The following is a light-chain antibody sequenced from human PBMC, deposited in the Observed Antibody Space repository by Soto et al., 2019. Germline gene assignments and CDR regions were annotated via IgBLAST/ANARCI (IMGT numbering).Light chain of an antibody. CDR1: QSISSW. Sequence: MTQSPSTLSAKVGDRVTITCRASQSISSWLAWYQQKPGKAPKLLIYDASSLESGVPSRFSGSGSGTEFTLTISSLQPDDFATYYCQQYNSYWTFGQAT. CDR3: QQYNSYWT. J-gene: IGKJ1*01. CDR2: DAS. V-gene: IGKV1-5*01.